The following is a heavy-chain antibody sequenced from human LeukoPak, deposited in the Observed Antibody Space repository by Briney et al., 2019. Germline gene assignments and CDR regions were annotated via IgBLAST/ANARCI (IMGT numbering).Heavy chain of an antibody. D-gene: IGHD6-19*01. CDR3: ARGLGYSSGWYYYYYYYGMDV. Sequence: ASVKVSCKASGYTFTSCDINWVRQATGQGLEWMGWMNPNSGNTGYAQKFQGRVTMTRNTSISTAYMELSSLRSEDTAVYYCARGLGYSSGWYYYYYYYGMDVWGQGTTVTVSS. V-gene: IGHV1-8*01. CDR2: MNPNSGNT. CDR1: GYTFTSCD. J-gene: IGHJ6*02.